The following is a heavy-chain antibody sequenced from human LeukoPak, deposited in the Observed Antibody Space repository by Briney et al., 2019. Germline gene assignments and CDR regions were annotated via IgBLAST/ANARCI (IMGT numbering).Heavy chain of an antibody. Sequence: PSETLSPTCTVSGGSISSHYWSWIRQPPGKGLEWIGYIYYSGSTNYNPSLKSRVTISVDTSKNQFSLKLSPVTAADTAVYYCARVQVVVVPAAIPVLGAFDIWGQGTMVTVSS. CDR1: GGSISSHY. V-gene: IGHV4-59*11. CDR3: ARVQVVVVPAAIPVLGAFDI. CDR2: IYYSGST. D-gene: IGHD2-2*02. J-gene: IGHJ3*02.